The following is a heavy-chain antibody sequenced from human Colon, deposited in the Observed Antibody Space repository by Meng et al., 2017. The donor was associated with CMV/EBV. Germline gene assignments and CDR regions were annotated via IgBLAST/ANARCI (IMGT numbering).Heavy chain of an antibody. CDR3: ARDPFQAHLLDDFLDS. Sequence: GGSLRLSCAASGFTFSNYWMTWVRQAPGKGLEWVANIKQNGRETSYADSVEGRFTISRDDAKNSLYLQMDSLRPEDTAVYYCARDPFQAHLLDDFLDSWGQGTLVTVSS. J-gene: IGHJ4*02. CDR1: GFTFSNYW. D-gene: IGHD3-3*01. V-gene: IGHV3-7*01. CDR2: IKQNGRET.